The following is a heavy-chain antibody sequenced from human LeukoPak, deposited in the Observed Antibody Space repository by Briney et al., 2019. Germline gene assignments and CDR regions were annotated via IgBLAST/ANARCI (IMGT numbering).Heavy chain of an antibody. V-gene: IGHV1-2*02. CDR2: INPNSGGT. J-gene: IGHJ4*02. CDR3: ARSGGSSSGMDY. D-gene: IGHD6-6*01. Sequence: ASVKVSCKASGYTFTGYYMHWVRQAPGQGLEWMGWINPNSGGTNYAQKFQGRVTMTRDTSISTSCMELSRLRSDDTAVYYCARSGGSSSGMDYWGQGTLVTVSS. CDR1: GYTFTGYY.